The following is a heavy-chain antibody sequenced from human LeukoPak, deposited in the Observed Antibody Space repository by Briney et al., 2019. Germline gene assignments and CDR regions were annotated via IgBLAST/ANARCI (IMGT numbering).Heavy chain of an antibody. V-gene: IGHV1-69*13. CDR3: ARDTVVAVPYYYYYGMDV. Sequence: ASVKVSCKASGGTFSSYAISWVRQAPGQGLEWMGGIIPIFGTANYAQKFQGRVTITADESTSTAYMELSSLRSEDTAVYYCARDTVVAVPYYYYYGMDVWGQGTTVTVSS. J-gene: IGHJ6*02. CDR2: IIPIFGTA. CDR1: GGTFSSYA. D-gene: IGHD2-15*01.